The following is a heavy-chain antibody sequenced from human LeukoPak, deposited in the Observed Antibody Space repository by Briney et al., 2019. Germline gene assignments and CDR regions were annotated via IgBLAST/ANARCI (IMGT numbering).Heavy chain of an antibody. Sequence: SETLSLTCTVSGGSISSSSYYWGWIRQPPGKGLEWMGSIYYSGSTYYNPSLKSRVTISVDTSKNQFSLKLSSVTAADTAVYYCARTLLGYYYDSSGYYFDYWGQGTLVTVSS. D-gene: IGHD3-22*01. CDR3: ARTLLGYYYDSSGYYFDY. CDR1: GGSISSSSYY. V-gene: IGHV4-39*01. CDR2: IYYSGST. J-gene: IGHJ4*02.